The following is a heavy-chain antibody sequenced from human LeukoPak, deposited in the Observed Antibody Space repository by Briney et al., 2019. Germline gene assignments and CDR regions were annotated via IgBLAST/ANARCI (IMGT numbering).Heavy chain of an antibody. CDR1: GYTFTSYG. V-gene: IGHV1-18*01. CDR2: ISANNGNT. Sequence: VASVKVSCKASGYTFTSYGISWVRQAPGQGLEWMGWISANNGNTNYAQKFQGRVTMTRDTSIRTAYMELSRLRSDDTAMYYCARYYIEGRCFDYWGQGTLVTVSS. D-gene: IGHD3-10*01. J-gene: IGHJ4*02. CDR3: ARYYIEGRCFDY.